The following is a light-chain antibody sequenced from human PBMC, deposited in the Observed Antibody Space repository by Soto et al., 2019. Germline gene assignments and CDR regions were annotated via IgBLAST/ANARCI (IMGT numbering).Light chain of an antibody. CDR3: SSFTSSTTLVV. Sequence: QSVLTQPASVSGSPGQSITISCTGTSNDVGGYNYVSWYQQYAGKVPKLIIFDVSNRPSGVSNRFSGSKSGNTASLTISGLQAEDEADYYCSSFTSSTTLVVFGGGTKLTVL. V-gene: IGLV2-14*01. CDR1: SNDVGGYNY. CDR2: DVS. J-gene: IGLJ2*01.